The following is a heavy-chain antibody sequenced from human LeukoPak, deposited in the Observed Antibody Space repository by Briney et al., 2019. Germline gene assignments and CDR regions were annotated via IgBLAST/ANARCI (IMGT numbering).Heavy chain of an antibody. D-gene: IGHD5/OR15-5a*01. CDR1: GFKFSSYS. CDR3: ASFGILVSWGAFDI. CDR2: ISSSSSYI. V-gene: IGHV3-21*01. Sequence: GGSLRLSCAASGFKFSSYSMKWVRQAPGKGLEWVSFISSSSSYIYYADSLKGRFTISRDNAKNSLYLQMSSLRAEDTAVYYCASFGILVSWGAFDIWGQGTMVTVSS. J-gene: IGHJ3*02.